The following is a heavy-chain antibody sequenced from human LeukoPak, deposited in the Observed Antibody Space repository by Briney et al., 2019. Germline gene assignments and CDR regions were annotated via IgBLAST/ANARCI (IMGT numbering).Heavy chain of an antibody. D-gene: IGHD2/OR15-2a*01. J-gene: IGHJ4*02. Sequence: AGGSLRLSCAASGFTFSSYSMNWVRQAPGKGLEWVSSISSSSSYIYYADTVKGRFTISRDNAKNSVYLQINTLRAADTAVYYCARGVGIYKYWGQGTLLTVSS. CDR2: ISSSSSYI. CDR1: GFTFSSYS. CDR3: ARGVGIYKY. V-gene: IGHV3-21*04.